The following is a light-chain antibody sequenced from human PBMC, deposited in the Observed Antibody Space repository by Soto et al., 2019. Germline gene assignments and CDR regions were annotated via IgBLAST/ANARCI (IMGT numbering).Light chain of an antibody. CDR1: SSDVGNYKY. CDR3: SSYAGSNLWV. V-gene: IGLV2-8*01. J-gene: IGLJ3*02. Sequence: QSALTQSPSASGSPGQSVTISCTGTSSDVGNYKYVSWYQQHPGKAPKLMIYDVSKRPSGVPDRFSGSKSGNTASLTVSGLQVEDEADYYCSSYAGSNLWVFGGGTQLTVL. CDR2: DVS.